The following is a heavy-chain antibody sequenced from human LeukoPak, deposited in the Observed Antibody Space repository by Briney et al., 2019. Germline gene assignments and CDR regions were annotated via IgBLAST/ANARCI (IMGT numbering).Heavy chain of an antibody. CDR3: ATSAGRGYSYGSAPYFDY. CDR1: GYSLTQLY. D-gene: IGHD5-18*01. J-gene: IGHJ4*02. V-gene: IGHV1-24*01. Sequence: ASVNVSCKVSGYSLTQLYMHWVRQAPGKEHEWMGGFDPEDGETIYAQKFQGRVTMTEDTSTDTAYMELSSLRSEDTAVYYCATSAGRGYSYGSAPYFDYWGQGTLVTVSS. CDR2: FDPEDGET.